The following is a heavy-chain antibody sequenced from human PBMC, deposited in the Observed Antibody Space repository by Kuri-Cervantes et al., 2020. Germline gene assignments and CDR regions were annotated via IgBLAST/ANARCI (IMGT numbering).Heavy chain of an antibody. CDR3: AREPNNGKYDY. Sequence: ASVKVSCKASGYTFTSYYIHWVRQAPGQGLEWMGWVNPNSGGTNYAQKFQGVVTMTRDTSITTAYMELSRLRSDDTAIYFCAREPNNGKYDYWGQGTLVTVSS. V-gene: IGHV1-2*02. J-gene: IGHJ4*02. CDR2: VNPNSGGT. D-gene: IGHD1/OR15-1a*01. CDR1: GYTFTSYY.